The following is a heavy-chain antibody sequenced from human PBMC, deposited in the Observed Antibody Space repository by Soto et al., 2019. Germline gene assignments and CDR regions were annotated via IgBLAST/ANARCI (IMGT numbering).Heavy chain of an antibody. V-gene: IGHV1-18*01. CDR3: VMMDNYVTPTPQDV. CDR2: ISPYTGNT. D-gene: IGHD3-16*01. CDR1: GYIFVNYG. Sequence: QVQLVQPGDEVKKPGASVKVSCKASGYIFVNYGIAWVRQAPGQGLEWMGWISPYTGNTHSATKVQGRLTMTTDTSTSTAYMDLGSLTADDTDVYYCVMMDNYVTPTPQDVWGQGTTVTVSS. J-gene: IGHJ6*02.